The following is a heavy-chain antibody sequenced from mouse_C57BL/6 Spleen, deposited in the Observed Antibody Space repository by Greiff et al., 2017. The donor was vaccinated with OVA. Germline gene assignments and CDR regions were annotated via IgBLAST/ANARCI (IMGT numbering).Heavy chain of an antibody. Sequence: QVQLQQPGAELVMPGASVKLSCKASGYTFTSYWMHWVKQRPGQGLEWIGEIDPSDSYTNYNQKFKGKSTLTVDKSSSTAYMQLSSLTSEDSAVYYCARWDYGVDYWGQGTTLTVSS. CDR3: ARWDYGVDY. D-gene: IGHD2-4*01. J-gene: IGHJ2*01. V-gene: IGHV1-69*01. CDR2: IDPSDSYT. CDR1: GYTFTSYW.